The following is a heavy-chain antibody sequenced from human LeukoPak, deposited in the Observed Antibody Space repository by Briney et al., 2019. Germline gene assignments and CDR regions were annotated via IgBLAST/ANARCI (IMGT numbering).Heavy chain of an antibody. D-gene: IGHD2-2*01. J-gene: IGHJ6*03. CDR2: IYHSGST. Sequence: NTSETLSLTCAVYGGSFSGYYWGWIRQPPGKGLEWIGSIYHSGSTYYNPSLKSRVTISVDTSKNQFSLKLSSVTAADTAVYYCARGRCSSTSCYPLYYYYYYMDVWGKGTTVTVSS. CDR3: ARGRCSSTSCYPLYYYYYYMDV. V-gene: IGHV4-38-2*01. CDR1: GGSFSGYY.